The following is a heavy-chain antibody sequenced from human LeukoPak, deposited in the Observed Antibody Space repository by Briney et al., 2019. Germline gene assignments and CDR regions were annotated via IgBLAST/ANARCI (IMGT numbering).Heavy chain of an antibody. CDR3: AKDNYYGSGSYYNFVRYGMDV. D-gene: IGHD3-10*01. CDR1: GFTFNSYG. Sequence: GGSLRLSCAASGFTFNSYGMHWVRQAPGKGLEWVAVISYDGSNKYYADSVKGRFTISRDNSKNTLYLQMNSLRAEDTAVYYCAKDNYYGSGSYYNFVRYGMDVWGKGTTVTVSS. V-gene: IGHV3-30*18. J-gene: IGHJ6*04. CDR2: ISYDGSNK.